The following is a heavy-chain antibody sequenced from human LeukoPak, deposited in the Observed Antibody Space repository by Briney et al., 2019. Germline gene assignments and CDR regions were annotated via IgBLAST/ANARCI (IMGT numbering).Heavy chain of an antibody. V-gene: IGHV4-39*07. J-gene: IGHJ4*02. D-gene: IGHD4-17*01. Sequence: ASETLSLTCTVSGGSISSSSYYWGWIRQPPGKGLEWIGSIYYSGSTYYNPSLKSRVTISVDTSKNQFSLKLSSVTAADTAVYYCARGRDYGDYYFDYWGQGTLVTVSS. CDR1: GGSISSSSYY. CDR3: ARGRDYGDYYFDY. CDR2: IYYSGST.